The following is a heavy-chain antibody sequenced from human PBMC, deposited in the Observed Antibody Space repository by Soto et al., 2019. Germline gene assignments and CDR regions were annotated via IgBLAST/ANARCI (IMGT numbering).Heavy chain of an antibody. D-gene: IGHD2-21*02. CDR3: ARTQYCCYDMDV. J-gene: IGHJ6*03. CDR2: IIGSGAST. CDR1: GFMFSTSA. V-gene: IGHV3-23*01. Sequence: GGSFRLSCTASGFMFSTSAVSWVRQAPGKGPEWVAGIIGSGASTFYADSMRGRFIISRDNSKNTVYLQMTNLRAEDTALYYCARTQYCCYDMDVWGKGTTVTVPS.